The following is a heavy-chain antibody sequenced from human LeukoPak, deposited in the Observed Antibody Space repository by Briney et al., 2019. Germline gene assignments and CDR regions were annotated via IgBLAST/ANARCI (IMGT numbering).Heavy chain of an antibody. CDR1: GGSISSSSYY. CDR2: IYYSGST. J-gene: IGHJ4*02. V-gene: IGHV4-39*01. CDR3: ARLGGGYFDWPYLYYFDY. D-gene: IGHD3-9*01. Sequence: SETLSLTCTVSGGSISSSSYYWGWIRQPPGKGLEWIGSIYYSGSTYYNPSLKSRVTISVDTSKNQFSLKPSSVTAADTAVYYCARLGGGYFDWPYLYYFDYWGQGTLVTVSS.